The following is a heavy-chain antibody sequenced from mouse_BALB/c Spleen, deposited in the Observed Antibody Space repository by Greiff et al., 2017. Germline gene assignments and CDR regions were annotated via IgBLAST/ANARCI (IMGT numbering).Heavy chain of an antibody. V-gene: IGHV5-17*02. CDR2: ISSGSSTI. J-gene: IGHJ3*01. CDR1: GFTFSSFG. CDR3: ARGGYYYGSSYVGFAY. Sequence: EVHLVESGGGLVQPGGSRKLSCAASGFTFSSFGMHWVRQAPEKGLEWVAYISSGSSTIYYADTVKGRFTISRDNPKNTLFLQMTSLRSEDTAMYYCARGGYYYGSSYVGFAYWGQGTLVTVSA. D-gene: IGHD1-1*01.